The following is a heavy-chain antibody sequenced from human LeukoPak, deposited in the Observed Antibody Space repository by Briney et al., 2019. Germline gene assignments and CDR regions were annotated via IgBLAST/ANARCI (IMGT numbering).Heavy chain of an antibody. V-gene: IGHV3-64D*09. Sequence: GGSLRLSCSASGFTFSSYAMHWVRQAPGEGLEYVSAISSNGRSTYYADSVKGRFTISRDNSQNTLYLQMSSLRAEDTAVYYCVKDRTGGRVAFDNWGQGTMVTVSS. CDR1: GFTFSSYA. CDR3: VKDRTGGRVAFDN. J-gene: IGHJ3*02. CDR2: ISSNGRST. D-gene: IGHD1-14*01.